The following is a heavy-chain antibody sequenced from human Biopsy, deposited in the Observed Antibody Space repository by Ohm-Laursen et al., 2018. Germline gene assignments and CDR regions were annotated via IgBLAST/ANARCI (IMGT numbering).Heavy chain of an antibody. Sequence: VASVKASCKASGYSFTSYYLHWVRQAPGQGLEWMGLINPGSGDTILAQKFQGRVSLTRDTSADTAYMKLTSLTSEDTATYYCARADASTFDSWGQGTLVTVSS. J-gene: IGHJ4*02. V-gene: IGHV1-46*01. CDR1: GYSFTSYY. CDR3: ARADASTFDS. CDR2: INPGSGDT.